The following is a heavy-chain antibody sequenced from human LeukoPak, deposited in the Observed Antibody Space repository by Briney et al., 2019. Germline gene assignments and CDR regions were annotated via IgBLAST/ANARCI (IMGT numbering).Heavy chain of an antibody. Sequence: GGSLRLSCAASGFTFSSYWMSWVRQAPGKGLEWVANIKQDGSEKYYVDSVKGRFTISRDNAKNSLYLQMNSLRAEDTAVYYCARDDTHYDFWSGYYPSLINFDYWGQGTLVTVSS. CDR3: ARDDTHYDFWSGYYPSLINFDY. D-gene: IGHD3-3*01. J-gene: IGHJ4*02. CDR2: IKQDGSEK. CDR1: GFTFSSYW. V-gene: IGHV3-7*01.